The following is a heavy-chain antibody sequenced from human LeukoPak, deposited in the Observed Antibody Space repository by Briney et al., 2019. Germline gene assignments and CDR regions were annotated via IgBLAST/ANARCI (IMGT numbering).Heavy chain of an antibody. CDR2: MNPNSGNT. V-gene: IGHV1-8*01. CDR1: GYTFTSYD. Sequence: ASVKVSCKASGYTFTSYDINWVRQATRQGLEWMGWMNPNSGNTGYAQKFQGRVTMTRNTSISTAYMELSSLRSEDTAVYYCARCGGSSTSCYNGYWGQGTLVTVSS. CDR3: ARCGGSSTSCYNGY. J-gene: IGHJ4*02. D-gene: IGHD2-2*02.